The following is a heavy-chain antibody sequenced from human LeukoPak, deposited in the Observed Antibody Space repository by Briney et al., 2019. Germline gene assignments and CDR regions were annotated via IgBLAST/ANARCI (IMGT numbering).Heavy chain of an antibody. CDR3: ARDGDGYNFDF. CDR1: GFTFGNYA. J-gene: IGHJ4*02. D-gene: IGHD5-24*01. V-gene: IGHV3-23*01. Sequence: GGSLRLSCAASGFTFGNYAMSWVRQAPGKGLEWVSGISGSGGTTYYADSVKGRFTISRDNPENTLYLQMNSLRAEGTAVYCCARDGDGYNFDFWGQGALVTVSS. CDR2: ISGSGGTT.